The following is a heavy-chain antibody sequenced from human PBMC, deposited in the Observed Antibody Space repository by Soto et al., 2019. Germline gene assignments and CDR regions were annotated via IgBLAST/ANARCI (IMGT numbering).Heavy chain of an antibody. J-gene: IGHJ6*02. CDR3: ARERYYGMDV. CDR2: IYYNGST. V-gene: IGHV4-59*01. Sequence: SETLSLTCTVSGGSISSYYWSWIRQPPGKGLEWIGYIYYNGSTNYNPSLKSRVTISVDTSKNQFSLKLSSVTAAGTAVYYCARERYYGMDVWGQGTTVTVSS. CDR1: GGSISSYY.